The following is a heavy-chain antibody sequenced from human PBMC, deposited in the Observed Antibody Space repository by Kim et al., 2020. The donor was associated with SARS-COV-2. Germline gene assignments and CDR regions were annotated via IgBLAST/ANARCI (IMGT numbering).Heavy chain of an antibody. D-gene: IGHD6-19*01. V-gene: IGHV4-34*01. CDR1: GGSFSGYY. Sequence: SETLSLTCAVYGGSFSGYYWSWIRQLPGKGLEWIGEINHSGSTNYNPSLKSRVTISVDTSKNQFSLKLSSVTAADTAVYYCARAGREWLVRPILYYFDY. J-gene: IGHJ4*01. CDR3: ARAGREWLVRPILYYFDY. CDR2: INHSGST.